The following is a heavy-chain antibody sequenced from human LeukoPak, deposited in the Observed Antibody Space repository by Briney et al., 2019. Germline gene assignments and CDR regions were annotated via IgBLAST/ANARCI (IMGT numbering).Heavy chain of an antibody. Sequence: GGSLRLSCAASRFTFSDYYMSWIRQAPGKGLEWVSYISSSGSTIYYADSVKGRFTISRDNAKNSLYLQMNSLRAEDTAVYYCARVHGPIVVVVAATLDYWGQGTLVTVSS. J-gene: IGHJ4*02. CDR2: ISSSGSTI. D-gene: IGHD2-15*01. CDR1: RFTFSDYY. V-gene: IGHV3-11*01. CDR3: ARVHGPIVVVVAATLDY.